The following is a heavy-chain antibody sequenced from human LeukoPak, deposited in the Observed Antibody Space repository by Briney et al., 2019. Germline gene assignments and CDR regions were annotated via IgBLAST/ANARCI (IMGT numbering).Heavy chain of an antibody. CDR3: ARDYYDSSGYYWGGFDY. CDR2: IIPIFGTA. V-gene: IGHV1-69*05. D-gene: IGHD3-22*01. CDR1: GGTFSSYA. J-gene: IGHJ4*02. Sequence: SVKVSCKASGGTFSSYAISWVRQAPGQGLEWMGGIIPIFGTANYAQKFQGRVTITTDESTSTAYMELSSLRSEDTAVYYCARDYYDSSGYYWGGFDYWGQGTLVTVSS.